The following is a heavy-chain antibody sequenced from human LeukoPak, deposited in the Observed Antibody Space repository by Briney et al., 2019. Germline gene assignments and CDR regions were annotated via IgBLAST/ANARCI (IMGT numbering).Heavy chain of an antibody. CDR3: ARGHTAVTRHFDF. CDR2: ISSSSSYI. J-gene: IGHJ4*02. V-gene: IGHV3-21*05. CDR1: GFTFSSYS. D-gene: IGHD4-17*01. Sequence: PGGSLRLPCAASGFTFSSYSMNWVRQAPGKGLEWVSYISSSSSYIYYADSVKGRFTISRDNAKNLLYLDMNSLRAEDTAVYYCARGHTAVTRHFDFWGQGTLVTVSS.